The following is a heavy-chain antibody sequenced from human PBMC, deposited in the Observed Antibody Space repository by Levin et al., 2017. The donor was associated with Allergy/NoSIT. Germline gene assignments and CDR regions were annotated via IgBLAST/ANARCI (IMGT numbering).Heavy chain of an antibody. CDR2: IRSNTYGGTT. D-gene: IGHD1-26*01. V-gene: IGHV3-49*04. CDR3: TVQWELLVNY. CDR1: GFTFGDYA. J-gene: IGHJ4*02. Sequence: GGSLRLSCTASGFTFGDYAMNWVRQAPGKGLEWVGFIRSNTYGGTTEYAATVKGRFTISRDDSKSIAYLQMNNLKTEDTAVYYCTVQWELLVNYWGQGTLVTVSS.